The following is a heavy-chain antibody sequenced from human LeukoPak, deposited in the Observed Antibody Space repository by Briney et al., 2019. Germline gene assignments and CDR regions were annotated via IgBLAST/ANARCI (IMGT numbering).Heavy chain of an antibody. J-gene: IGHJ5*02. CDR3: ARAYGDYVWFDP. Sequence: ASVKVSCKASGGTFSSYAISWVRQAPGQGLEWMGIINPSGGSTSYAQKFQGRVTMTRDTSTSTVYMELSSLRSEDTAVYYCARAYGDYVWFDPWGQGTLVTVSS. CDR1: GGTFSSYA. V-gene: IGHV1-46*01. CDR2: INPSGGST. D-gene: IGHD4-17*01.